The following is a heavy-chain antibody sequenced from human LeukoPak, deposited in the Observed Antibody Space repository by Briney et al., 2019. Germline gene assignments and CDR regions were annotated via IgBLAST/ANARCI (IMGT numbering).Heavy chain of an antibody. D-gene: IGHD5-24*01. V-gene: IGHV5-51*01. J-gene: IGHJ1*01. Sequence: HGESLKTSCKGSGYSFTSYWIGWVRQMPGKGLEWMGIIYPGDSDTRYSPSFQGQVTISADKSISTAYLQWSSLKASDTAMYYCARQAGWLQENFQHWGQGTLVTVSS. CDR3: ARQAGWLQENFQH. CDR1: GYSFTSYW. CDR2: IYPGDSDT.